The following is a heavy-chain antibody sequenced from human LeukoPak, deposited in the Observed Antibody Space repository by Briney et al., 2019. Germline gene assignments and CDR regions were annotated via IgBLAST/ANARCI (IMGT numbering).Heavy chain of an antibody. V-gene: IGHV1-2*02. J-gene: IGHJ4*02. CDR2: INLNSGGT. CDR1: GYTFTGYY. Sequence: ASVKVSCKASGYTFTGYYMYWVRQAPGQGLDWMGWINLNSGGTNYAQKFQGRVTVTRDTSISTAYMELSRLRSDDTAVYYCARAYSYGYDYWSQGTLVTVSS. CDR3: ARAYSYGYDY. D-gene: IGHD5-18*01.